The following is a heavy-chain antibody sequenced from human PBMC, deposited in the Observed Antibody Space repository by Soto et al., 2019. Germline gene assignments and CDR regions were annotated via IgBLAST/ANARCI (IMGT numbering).Heavy chain of an antibody. V-gene: IGHV3-33*01. D-gene: IGHD4-4*01. J-gene: IGHJ4*02. CDR1: GFTFSSYG. CDR2: IWYDGSNK. CDR3: ARDSSHYTLEF. Sequence: PGGSLRLSCAASGFTFSSYGMHWVRQAPGKGLEWVAVIWYDGSNKYYADSVKGRFTISRDNSKNTLYLQMNNLRAEDTAVYYCARDSSHYTLEFWGQGTLVTVSS.